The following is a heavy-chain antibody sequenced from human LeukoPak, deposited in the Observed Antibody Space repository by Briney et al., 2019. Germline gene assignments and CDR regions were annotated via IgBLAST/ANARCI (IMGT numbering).Heavy chain of an antibody. J-gene: IGHJ4*02. CDR2: ISGDGGST. CDR1: GFTFDDYA. Sequence: GGSLRLSCAASGFTFDDYAMHRVRQAPGKGLEWVSLISGDGGSTYYADFVKGRFTISRDNSKNSLYLQMNSLRTEDTALYYCAKDFVWGYSYGFDYWGQGTLVTVSS. D-gene: IGHD5-18*01. V-gene: IGHV3-43*02. CDR3: AKDFVWGYSYGFDY.